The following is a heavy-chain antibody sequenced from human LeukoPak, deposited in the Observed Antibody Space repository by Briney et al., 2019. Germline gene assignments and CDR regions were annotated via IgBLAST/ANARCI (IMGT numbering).Heavy chain of an antibody. V-gene: IGHV3-30*14. CDR1: GFTFSSYG. D-gene: IGHD5-24*01. CDR3: ARQNTPHGNFDY. CDR2: ISFDGSNK. J-gene: IGHJ4*02. Sequence: TGGSLRLSCAASGFTFSSYGMNWVRQAPDKGLEWVAVISFDGSNKYYADSMKGRFTISRDNAKKSLFLQMNSLRAEDTAVYYCARQNTPHGNFDYWGQGTLVTVSS.